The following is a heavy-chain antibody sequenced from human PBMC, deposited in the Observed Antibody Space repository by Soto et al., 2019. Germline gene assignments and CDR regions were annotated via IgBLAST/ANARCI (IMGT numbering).Heavy chain of an antibody. V-gene: IGHV1-8*02. CDR1: GDTFIGYY. J-gene: IGHJ6*02. CDR3: ARGTLVTGTTSSSYYYGMDV. D-gene: IGHD1-7*01. Sequence: VASVKVSCKTSGDTFIGYYMHWVRQATGQGLEWMGWMNPNSGNTGYAQKFQGRVTMTRNTSISTAYMELSSLRSEDTAVYYCARGTLVTGTTSSSYYYGMDVWGQGTTVTVSS. CDR2: MNPNSGNT.